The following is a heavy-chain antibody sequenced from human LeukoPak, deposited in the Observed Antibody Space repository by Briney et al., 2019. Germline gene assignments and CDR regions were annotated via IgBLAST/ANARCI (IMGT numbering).Heavy chain of an antibody. CDR3: ARDPDSPQVDFDY. J-gene: IGHJ4*02. CDR2: INPSGGST. D-gene: IGHD3-22*01. Sequence: ASVKVSCKASGYTFTSYYMHWARQAPGQGLEWMGIINPSGGSTSYAQKFQGRVTMTRDTSISTAFMELSSLRSDDTAIYYCARDPDSPQVDFDYWGQGTLVTVSS. CDR1: GYTFTSYY. V-gene: IGHV1-46*01.